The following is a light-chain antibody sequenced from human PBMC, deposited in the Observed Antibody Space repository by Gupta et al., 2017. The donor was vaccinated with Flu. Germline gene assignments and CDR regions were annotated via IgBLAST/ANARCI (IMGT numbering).Light chain of an antibody. V-gene: IGKV3-20*01. CDR3: QQYGSSRRT. CDR2: GAS. CDR1: QSVSSSY. J-gene: IGKJ2*01. Sequence: EIVLTQSPATLSLSPGERATLSCRASQSVSSSYLAWYQQKPGQAPRLLIYGASSRATGIPDRFSGSGSGTDFTLTISRLEPEDFAVYYCQQYGSSRRTFGQGTKLEIK.